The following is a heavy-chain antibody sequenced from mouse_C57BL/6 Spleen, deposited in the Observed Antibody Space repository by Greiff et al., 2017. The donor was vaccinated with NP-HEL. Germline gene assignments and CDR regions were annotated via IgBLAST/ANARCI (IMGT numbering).Heavy chain of an antibody. J-gene: IGHJ3*01. CDR3: ARPTAQATTCFAY. Sequence: EVQGVESGGDLVKPGGSLKLSCAASGFTFSSYGMSWVRQTPDKRLEWVATISSGGSYTYYPDSVKGRFTISRDNAKNTLYLQMSSLKSEDTAMYYCARPTAQATTCFAYWGQGTLVTVSA. CDR2: ISSGGSYT. V-gene: IGHV5-6*01. D-gene: IGHD3-2*02. CDR1: GFTFSSYG.